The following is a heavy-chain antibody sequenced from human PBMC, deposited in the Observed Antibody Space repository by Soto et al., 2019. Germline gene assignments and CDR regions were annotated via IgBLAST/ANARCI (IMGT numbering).Heavy chain of an antibody. CDR2: ISPYNGNT. CDR3: ASDPTFFDSSGYYDH. J-gene: IGHJ5*02. V-gene: IGHV1-18*04. D-gene: IGHD3-22*01. Sequence: QIQLVQSAAEVKKPGASVKVSCKTSGYTFVSYGISWVRQAPGQGLEWMGWISPYNGNTNFAQRFRGRVTLTTDTSTDLVYMDLGSPKSDDTAVYYCASDPTFFDSSGYYDHWGQGTLITVSS. CDR1: GYTFVSYG.